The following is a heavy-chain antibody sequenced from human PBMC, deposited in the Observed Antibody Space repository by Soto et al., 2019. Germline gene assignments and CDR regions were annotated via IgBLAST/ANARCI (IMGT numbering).Heavy chain of an antibody. CDR1: GGSISSYY. CDR2: IYYSGST. Sequence: SETLSLTCTVSGGSISSYYWSWIRQPPGKGLEWIGYIYYSGSTNYNPSLKSRVTISVDTSKNQFSLKLSSVTAADTAVYYCARDNRDYYYYGMDVWGQGTTVTVSS. CDR3: ARDNRDYYYYGMDV. J-gene: IGHJ6*02. V-gene: IGHV4-59*01.